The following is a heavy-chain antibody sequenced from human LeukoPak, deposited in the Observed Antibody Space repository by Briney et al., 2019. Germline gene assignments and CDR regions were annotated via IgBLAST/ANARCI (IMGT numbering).Heavy chain of an antibody. CDR3: AKEESDWSSLGYYYHYMDV. CDR1: GGSISTSSYY. Sequence: PSETLSLTCTVSGGSISTSSYYWGWVRQPPGKGLEWIGRIHSSGSTNYDPSLKSRVTISVDASNNQFSLRLASVTAADTAVYYCAKEESDWSSLGYYYHYMDVWGKGTTVTISS. J-gene: IGHJ6*03. V-gene: IGHV4-39*07. CDR2: IHSSGST. D-gene: IGHD3-9*01.